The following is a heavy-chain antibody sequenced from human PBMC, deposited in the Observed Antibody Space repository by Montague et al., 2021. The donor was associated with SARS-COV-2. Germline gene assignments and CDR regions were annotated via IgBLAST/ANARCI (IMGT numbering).Heavy chain of an antibody. D-gene: IGHD2-15*01. CDR1: GGIFGSYT. CDR2: IIPIFGSA. CDR3: ATKDVGLAASFDY. Sequence: SVKVSCKASGGIFGSYTITWVRHAPGQGLEWMGGIIPIFGSANYAQKFQGRVTITADESTSTAYMELSSLRSEDTAVYYCATKDVGLAASFDYWGQGTLVTVSS. J-gene: IGHJ4*02. V-gene: IGHV1-69*13.